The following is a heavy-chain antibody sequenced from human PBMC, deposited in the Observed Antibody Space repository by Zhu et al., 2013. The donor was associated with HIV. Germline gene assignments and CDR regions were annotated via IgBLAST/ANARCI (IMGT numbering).Heavy chain of an antibody. J-gene: IGHJ4*02. CDR3: ARDHGKDSGGYAFDY. Sequence: QVQLVQSGAEVKKPGSSVKISCKVSGGTFSSYGISWVRQAPGQGLEWMGGLAPIFGTPNYAQKFQGRVTITADGSTSTVYMELNSLRFDDTAVYYCARDHGKDSGGYAFDYWGQGTLVTVSS. V-gene: IGHV1-69*12. CDR2: LAPIFGTP. CDR1: GGTFSSYG. D-gene: IGHD3-22*01.